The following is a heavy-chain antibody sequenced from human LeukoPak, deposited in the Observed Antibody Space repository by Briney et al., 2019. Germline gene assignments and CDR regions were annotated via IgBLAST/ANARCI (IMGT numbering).Heavy chain of an antibody. CDR2: INPSGGST. D-gene: IGHD5-24*01. Sequence: ASVKVSCKASGYTFTNYYMHWVRQAPGQGLEWVGIINPSGGSTSYAQKFQGRLTMSRDTSTSTVYMELSSLRSEDTAFYYCATDHSMANTAWWFDPWGQGTLVTVSS. CDR3: ATDHSMANTAWWFDP. CDR1: GYTFTNYY. V-gene: IGHV1-46*01. J-gene: IGHJ5*02.